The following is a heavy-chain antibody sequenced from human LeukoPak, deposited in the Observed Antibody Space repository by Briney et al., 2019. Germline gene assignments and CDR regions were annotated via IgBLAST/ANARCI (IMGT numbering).Heavy chain of an antibody. Sequence: GGSLRLSCAASGFTFRSYTMHWVRQAPGKGLEYVSSIGSTGGSTSYASSVKGRFTISRDNSKNTLYLQLGSLRAEDMAVYYCARGWDFDYWGQGTLVTVSS. CDR1: GFTFRSYT. V-gene: IGHV3-64*01. CDR3: ARGWDFDY. CDR2: IGSTGGST. J-gene: IGHJ4*02. D-gene: IGHD1-26*01.